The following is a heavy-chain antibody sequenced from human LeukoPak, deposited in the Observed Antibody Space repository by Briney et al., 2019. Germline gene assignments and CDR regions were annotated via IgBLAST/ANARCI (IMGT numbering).Heavy chain of an antibody. Sequence: HPGGSLRLSCAASGFTFTTYAMAWVRQAPGRGLEWVSTLSSSVGSTYYADSVKGRFTISRDNSKNTLYLQMHSLRAEDTAVYYCAKEGVWSSGWYWDYWGQGTLVTVSS. J-gene: IGHJ4*02. CDR3: AKEGVWSSGWYWDY. CDR2: LSSSVGST. CDR1: GFTFTTYA. D-gene: IGHD6-19*01. V-gene: IGHV3-23*01.